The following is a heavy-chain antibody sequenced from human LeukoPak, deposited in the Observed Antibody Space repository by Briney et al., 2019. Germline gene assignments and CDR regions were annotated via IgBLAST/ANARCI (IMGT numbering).Heavy chain of an antibody. CDR2: ISYDGSNT. D-gene: IGHD4-11*01. J-gene: IGHJ4*02. CDR1: GFTFSSYG. Sequence: GGSLRLSCAASGFTFSSYGMIWVRQAPGKGLEWVAGISYDGSNTEYADSVKGRFTISRDNSKNTVFLQMNSLRVEDTAVYYCAKSDYSSPYFDYWGQGTLVTVSS. CDR3: AKSDYSSPYFDY. V-gene: IGHV3-30*18.